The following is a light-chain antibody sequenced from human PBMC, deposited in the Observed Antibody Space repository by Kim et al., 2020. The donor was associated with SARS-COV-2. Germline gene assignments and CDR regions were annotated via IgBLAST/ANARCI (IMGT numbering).Light chain of an antibody. J-gene: IGKJ1*01. CDR2: AAS. Sequence: ASVGDRVTLTCRASQSISSYLNWYQQKPGKAPKLLIYAASSLQSGVPSRFSGSGSGTDFTLTISSLQPEDFVTYYCQQSDSTPQTFGRGTKVDIK. CDR1: QSISSY. V-gene: IGKV1-39*01. CDR3: QQSDSTPQT.